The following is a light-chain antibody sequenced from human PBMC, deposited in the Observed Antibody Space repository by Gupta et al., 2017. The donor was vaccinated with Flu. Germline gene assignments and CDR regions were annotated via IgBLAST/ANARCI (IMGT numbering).Light chain of an antibody. CDR3: CSYAGTGTFV. Sequence: GTSACTGTNSDVGNYDYVSCDQHHPAKANKLMFSQLSKRTAGATDRFSGSKSGNTASLTISGRQVEDEANYYGCSYAGTGTFVFGGGTKLTVL. V-gene: IGLV2-11*01. CDR1: NSDVGNYDY. CDR2: QLS. J-gene: IGLJ2*01.